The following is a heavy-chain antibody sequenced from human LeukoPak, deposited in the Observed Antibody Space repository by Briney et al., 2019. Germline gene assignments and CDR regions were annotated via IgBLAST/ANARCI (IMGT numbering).Heavy chain of an antibody. CDR3: AKDTLALEWLSYYFDY. V-gene: IGHV3-23*01. CDR2: ISGSGGST. CDR1: GFTFSSYA. J-gene: IGHJ4*02. Sequence: GGSLRLSCAASGFTFSSYAMSWVHQAPGKGLEWVSAISGSGGSTYYADSVKGRFTISRDNSKNTLYLQMNSLRAEDTAVYYCAKDTLALEWLSYYFDYWGQGTLVTVSS. D-gene: IGHD3-3*01.